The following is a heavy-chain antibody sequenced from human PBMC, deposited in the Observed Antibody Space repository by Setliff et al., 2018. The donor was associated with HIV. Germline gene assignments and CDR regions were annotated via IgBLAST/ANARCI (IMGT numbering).Heavy chain of an antibody. CDR1: GDSISSTNW. D-gene: IGHD2-8*02. CDR2: IDYSGST. V-gene: IGHV4-28*03. J-gene: IGHJ6*03. CDR3: ARVSSTYWYSIFRNYYYHMDV. Sequence: SETLSLTCTVSGDSISSTNWWVWVRQSPGRGLEWIGYIDYSGSTIYNPSLKSRVTMSVDTSKNQFSLKLSSVTAADTAVYYCARVSSTYWYSIFRNYYYHMDVWGKGTTVT.